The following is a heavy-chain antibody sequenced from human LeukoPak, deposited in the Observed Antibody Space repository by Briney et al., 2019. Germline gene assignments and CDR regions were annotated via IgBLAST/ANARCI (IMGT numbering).Heavy chain of an antibody. Sequence: GGSLRLSCAASGFTFSSYGMHWVRQAPGKGLEWVAVIWYDGSNKYYADSVKGRFTISRDNSKNTLYLQMNSLRAEDTAVYYCARDDMITFGGVIVSPYYYYGMDVWGQGTTVTVSS. CDR1: GFTFSSYG. J-gene: IGHJ6*02. CDR2: IWYDGSNK. CDR3: ARDDMITFGGVIVSPYYYYGMDV. V-gene: IGHV3-33*08. D-gene: IGHD3-16*02.